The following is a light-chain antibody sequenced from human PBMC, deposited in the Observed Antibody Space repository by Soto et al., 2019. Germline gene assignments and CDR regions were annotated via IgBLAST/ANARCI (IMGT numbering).Light chain of an antibody. CDR2: DVS. CDR1: QSISGW. V-gene: IGKV1-5*01. Sequence: DIQMTQSPSTLSASIGDRVTITCRASQSISGWLAWYQQKPGKAPKLLISDVSSLESGVPSRFSGSGSGTEFTLTISSLQPDDFAVYYCQQYHDYWTFGQGTKVDIK. J-gene: IGKJ1*01. CDR3: QQYHDYWT.